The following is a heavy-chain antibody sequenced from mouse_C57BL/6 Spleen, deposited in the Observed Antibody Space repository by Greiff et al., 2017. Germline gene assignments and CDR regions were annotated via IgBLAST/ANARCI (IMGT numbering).Heavy chain of an antibody. Sequence: EVQVVESGGGLVQPKGSLKLSCAASGFSFNTYAMNWVRQAPGKGLEWVARIRSKSNNYATYYADSVKDRFTIYRDDSESMLYLQMNNLKTEDTAMYYGVRQSGIYPWFAYWGQGTLVTVSA. J-gene: IGHJ3*01. D-gene: IGHD1-1*02. CDR2: IRSKSNNYAT. CDR3: VRQSGIYPWFAY. CDR1: GFSFNTYA. V-gene: IGHV10-1*01.